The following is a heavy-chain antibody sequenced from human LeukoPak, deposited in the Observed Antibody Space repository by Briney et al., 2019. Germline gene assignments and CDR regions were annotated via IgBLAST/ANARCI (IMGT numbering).Heavy chain of an antibody. CDR3: AKGIAARSPDAFDI. D-gene: IGHD6-6*01. J-gene: IGHJ3*02. CDR1: GGSISSYY. CDR2: IYYSGST. Sequence: PSETLSLTCNVSGGSISSYYWSWIRQPPGKGLEWIGYIYYSGSTNYNPSLKSRVTISVDTSKNQFSLKLSSVTAADTAVYYCAKGIAARSPDAFDIWGQGTMVTVSS. V-gene: IGHV4-59*01.